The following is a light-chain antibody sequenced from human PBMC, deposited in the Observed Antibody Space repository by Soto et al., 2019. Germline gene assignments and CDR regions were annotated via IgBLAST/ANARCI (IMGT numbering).Light chain of an antibody. CDR2: EDS. CDR3: QSVDGQYVV. V-gene: IGLV6-57*04. Sequence: LTQPHSVSESPGQTLTISCTRSSGSIASDYVQWYQQRPGSAPINVIFEDSQRPSGVPDRFSGSIDSSSNSASLTISRLPTEDAADYYCQSVDGQYVVFGGGTQLTVL. J-gene: IGLJ2*01. CDR1: SGSIASDY.